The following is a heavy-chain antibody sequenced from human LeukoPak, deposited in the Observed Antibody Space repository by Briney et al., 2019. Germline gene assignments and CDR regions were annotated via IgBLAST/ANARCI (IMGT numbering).Heavy chain of an antibody. J-gene: IGHJ4*02. Sequence: GGSLRLSCAASGFTFSSYGMHWVRQAPGKGLEWVAVISYDGSNKYYADSVKGRLTISRDNSKNTLYLQMNSLRAEDTAVYYCAKGIAAAGTGYYFDYWGQGTLVTVSS. CDR3: AKGIAAAGTGYYFDY. D-gene: IGHD6-13*01. V-gene: IGHV3-30*18. CDR1: GFTFSSYG. CDR2: ISYDGSNK.